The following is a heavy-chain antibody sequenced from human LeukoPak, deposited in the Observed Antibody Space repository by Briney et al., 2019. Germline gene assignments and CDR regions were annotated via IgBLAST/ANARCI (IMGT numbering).Heavy chain of an antibody. Sequence: ASETLSLTCRVSGGSISSSGYYWGWIRQPPGRGLEWIASINYSGSTYYNPSLKSRVTISVDTSKNQFSLKLSSVTAADTAVYYCARDRAGYCSGGSCYSVDSFDYWGQGTLVTVSS. CDR3: ARDRAGYCSGGSCYSVDSFDY. V-gene: IGHV4-39*07. D-gene: IGHD2-15*01. J-gene: IGHJ4*02. CDR1: GGSISSSGYY. CDR2: INYSGST.